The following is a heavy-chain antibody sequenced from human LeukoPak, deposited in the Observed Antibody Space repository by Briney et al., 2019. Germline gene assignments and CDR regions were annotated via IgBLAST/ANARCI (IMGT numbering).Heavy chain of an antibody. V-gene: IGHV1-69*13. CDR3: AKEGFDS. CDR2: IIHIFGTA. J-gene: IGHJ4*01. CDR1: GGTFTSYA. Sequence: SVKVSCKASGGTFTSYAVSWVRQAPRKDLVWMGGIIHIFGTANHEQKFQGRVTIPAAESTSTAYMELSSLGSEDTAVYYCAKEGFDSWGQGTLVTVSS.